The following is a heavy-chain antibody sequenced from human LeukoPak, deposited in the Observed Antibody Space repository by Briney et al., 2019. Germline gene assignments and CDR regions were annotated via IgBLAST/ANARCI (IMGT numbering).Heavy chain of an antibody. CDR3: ARDLGSDGFNLRNWFDP. Sequence: SETLSLTCTVSGGSISSYYWSWIRQPPGKGLEWIGYIYYSGSTNYNPSLKSRVTISVDTSKNQFSLKLTSVTAADTAVYYCARDLGSDGFNLRNWFDPWGQGTLVTVSS. J-gene: IGHJ5*02. D-gene: IGHD5-24*01. CDR1: GGSISSYY. CDR2: IYYSGST. V-gene: IGHV4-59*12.